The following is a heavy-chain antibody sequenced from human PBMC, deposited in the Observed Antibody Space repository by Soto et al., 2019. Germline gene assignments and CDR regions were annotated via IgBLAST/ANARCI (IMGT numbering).Heavy chain of an antibody. V-gene: IGHV1-58*01. CDR3: AAAGELLRSYYYYGMDV. D-gene: IGHD1-26*01. CDR2: IVVATDDT. Sequence: SVKVSCKASGFPFGSSAVQWVRQARGQRLEWIGWIVVATDDTAYAQNFQGRVTISRDTSSSTTYMELTSLRSEDTAIYYCAAAGELLRSYYYYGMDVWGQGTTVTVSS. CDR1: GFPFGSSA. J-gene: IGHJ6*02.